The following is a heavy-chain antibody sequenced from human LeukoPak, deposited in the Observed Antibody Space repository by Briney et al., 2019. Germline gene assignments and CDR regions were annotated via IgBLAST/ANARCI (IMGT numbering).Heavy chain of an antibody. J-gene: IGHJ4*02. V-gene: IGHV3-7*01. CDR3: AKLAKYFYGWETYYFFEH. Sequence: GGSLRLSCAASGFSFTTYWMSWVRQAPGKWLEWVANINQDGTEKYYVDSVKGRFTISRDNAKNSLYLQMNSLRVEDTAVYYCAKLAKYFYGWETYYFFEHWGQGTPVTASS. CDR2: INQDGTEK. CDR1: GFSFTTYW. D-gene: IGHD3-10*01.